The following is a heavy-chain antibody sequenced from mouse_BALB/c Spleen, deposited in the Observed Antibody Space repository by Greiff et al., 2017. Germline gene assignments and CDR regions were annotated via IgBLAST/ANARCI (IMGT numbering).Heavy chain of an antibody. J-gene: IGHJ4*01. CDR1: GFTFSDYG. D-gene: IGHD4-1*01. Sequence: EVHLVESGGGLVQPGGSRKLSCAASGFTFSDYGMAWVRQAPGKGPEWVAFISNLAYSIYYADTVTGRFTISRENAKNTLYLEMSSLRSEDTAMYYCARDRGLGAMDYWGQGTSVTVSS. CDR3: ARDRGLGAMDY. V-gene: IGHV5-15*02. CDR2: ISNLAYSI.